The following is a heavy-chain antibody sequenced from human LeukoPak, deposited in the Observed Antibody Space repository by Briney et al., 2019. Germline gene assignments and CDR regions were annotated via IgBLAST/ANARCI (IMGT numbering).Heavy chain of an antibody. CDR1: GGSISSYY. CDR3: ARDKSYNWFDP. V-gene: IGHV4-4*07. Sequence: PSETLSLTCTVSGGSISSYYWSWIRQPAGKGLEWIGRIYTSGSTHYNPSLKSRVTMSVDTSKNQFSLKLSSVTAADTAVYYRARDKSYNWFDPWGQGTLVTVSS. CDR2: IYTSGST. J-gene: IGHJ5*02. D-gene: IGHD3-10*01.